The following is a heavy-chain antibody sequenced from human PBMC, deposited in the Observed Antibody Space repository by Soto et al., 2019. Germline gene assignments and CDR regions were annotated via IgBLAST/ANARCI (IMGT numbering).Heavy chain of an antibody. CDR2: LFVVDGS. D-gene: IGHD1-1*01. J-gene: IGHJ3*01. V-gene: IGHV3-53*01. CDR3: ASGHEREHAYDV. Sequence: DVHLVESGGGLIQPGESLRLSCAALGLTVSGKKYVAWVRQAPGKGLEWVTALFVVDGSFYADSVKGRFTTSCDSSITTVYLQKDCLRPDDRAVYYCASGHEREHAYDVWGQGTTVTVSS. CDR1: GLTVSGKKY.